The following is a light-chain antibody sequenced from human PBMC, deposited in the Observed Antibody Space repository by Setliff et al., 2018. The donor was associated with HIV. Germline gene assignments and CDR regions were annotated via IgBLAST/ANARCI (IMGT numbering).Light chain of an antibody. V-gene: IGLV2-11*01. J-gene: IGLJ2*01. CDR1: SSDVGRYNY. CDR3: CSYSDISVR. CDR2: DVT. Sequence: QSALTQPRSVSGSPGQSVTISCTGTSSDVGRYNYVSWYQQHPGKAPRLMIYDVTKRPLGVPDRFSGSKSGNTASLTISGLQAEDEADYYCCSYSDISVRFGAGTKVTVL.